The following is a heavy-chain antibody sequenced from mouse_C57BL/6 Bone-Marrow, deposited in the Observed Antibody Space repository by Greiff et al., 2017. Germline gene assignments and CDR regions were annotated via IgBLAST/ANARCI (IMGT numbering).Heavy chain of an antibody. D-gene: IGHD2-4*01. Sequence: EVQRVESGGGLVQPGGSMKLSCVASGFTFSNYWMNWVRQSPEKGLEWVAQIRLKSDNYATHYAESVKGRFTISRDDSKSSVYLQMTNLRAESTGIYYCTSDYGYAMDYWGQGTSVTVSS. CDR2: IRLKSDNYAT. CDR1: GFTFSNYW. V-gene: IGHV6-3*01. J-gene: IGHJ4*01. CDR3: TSDYGYAMDY.